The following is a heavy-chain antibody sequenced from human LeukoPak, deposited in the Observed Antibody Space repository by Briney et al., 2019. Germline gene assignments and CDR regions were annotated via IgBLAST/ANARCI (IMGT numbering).Heavy chain of an antibody. CDR3: ARASYRFYV. Sequence: ASVRVSCKASGYTFTSYEINWVRQAPGQGLEWVGWMNLNFGTTGYAQRFQGRVTLTRNTSISTAYMVLSGLKSDDTAVDYCARASYRFYVWGQGALVAVSP. CDR1: GYTFTSYE. D-gene: IGHD3-16*01. CDR2: MNLNFGTT. V-gene: IGHV1-8*01. J-gene: IGHJ5*02.